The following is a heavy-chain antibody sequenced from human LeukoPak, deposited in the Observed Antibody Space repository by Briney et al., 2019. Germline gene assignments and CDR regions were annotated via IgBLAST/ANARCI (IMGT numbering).Heavy chain of an antibody. Sequence: PGRSLRLSCAASGFTFSSYAMHWVRQAPGKGLEWVAVISYDGSNKYYADSVKGRFTISRDNSKNTLYLQMNSLRAEDTAVYYCARVIGYSSSWYQKGLPDYWGQGTLVTVSS. V-gene: IGHV3-30-3*01. CDR1: GFTFSSYA. J-gene: IGHJ4*02. D-gene: IGHD6-13*01. CDR2: ISYDGSNK. CDR3: ARVIGYSSSWYQKGLPDY.